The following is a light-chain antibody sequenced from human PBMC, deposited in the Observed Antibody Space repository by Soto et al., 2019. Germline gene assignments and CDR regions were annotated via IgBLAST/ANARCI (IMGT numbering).Light chain of an antibody. CDR3: SSYTRSTTLL. CDR1: TSDIGGYNF. V-gene: IGLV2-14*01. CDR2: EVA. J-gene: IGLJ3*02. Sequence: QSALTQPASVSGSPGQAITISCTGTTSDIGGYNFVSWYQQPPGKAPKLIIYEVANRPSGVSDRFSGSKSGNTASLTISGLQAEDEADYYCSSYTRSTTLLFGGGTKVTV.